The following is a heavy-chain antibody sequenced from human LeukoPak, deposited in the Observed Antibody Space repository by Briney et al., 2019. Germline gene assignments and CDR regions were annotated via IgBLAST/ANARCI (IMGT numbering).Heavy chain of an antibody. D-gene: IGHD1-26*01. V-gene: IGHV4-4*02. Sequence: SETLSLTCAVSGGSISGTNWWSWVRQPPGQGLEWIGEISLAGQTNYNPSLNGRVTMSLDKSSNQLSLHLTSVTAADTATYYCSRESGPFCPFGYWGQGTLVIVSS. J-gene: IGHJ4*02. CDR1: GGSISGTNW. CDR2: ISLAGQT. CDR3: SRESGPFCPFGY.